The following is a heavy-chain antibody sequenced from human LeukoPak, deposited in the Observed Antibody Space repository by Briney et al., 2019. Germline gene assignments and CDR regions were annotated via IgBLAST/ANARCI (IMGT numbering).Heavy chain of an antibody. V-gene: IGHV3-23*01. CDR2: IGSDNKP. CDR3: ARDLHDYVAMDV. D-gene: IGHD3-10*02. J-gene: IGHJ6*02. Sequence: GGSLRLSCEASGFTFSAYAMTWVRQAPGKGLEWVSSIGSDNKPHYSESVKGRFAISRDNSKNILFLHLNSLRAEDTALYYCARDLHDYVAMDVWGQGTTVTVSS. CDR1: GFTFSAYA.